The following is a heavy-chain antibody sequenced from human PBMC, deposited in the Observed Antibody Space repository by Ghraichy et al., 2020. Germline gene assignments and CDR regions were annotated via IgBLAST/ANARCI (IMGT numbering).Heavy chain of an antibody. CDR1: GFTFSTYW. D-gene: IGHD3-10*01. CDR3: ARDPFRAYDMGTYWRSND. V-gene: IGHV3-7*01. J-gene: IGHJ4*02. Sequence: GGSLRLSCAASGFTFSTYWMSWVRQAPGKGLEWVANIKEDGSEKYYVDSVRGRFTISRDNAKNSLYLQMNSLRAEDTAIYYCARDPFRAYDMGTYWRSNDWGQGTLVTVSS. CDR2: IKEDGSEK.